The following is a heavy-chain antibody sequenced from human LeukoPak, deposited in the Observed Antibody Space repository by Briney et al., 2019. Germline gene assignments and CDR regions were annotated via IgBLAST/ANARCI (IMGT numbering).Heavy chain of an antibody. CDR3: ARVVDHDYGDYYLDY. CDR1: GFTFSSYG. Sequence: GGSLRLSCAASGFTFSSYGISWVRQAPGKGLEWVSAISASGGTTYYADSVKGRLTISRDNSKNTLYLQMNSLRAEDTAVYYCARVVDHDYGDYYLDYWGQGTLVTVSS. D-gene: IGHD4-17*01. J-gene: IGHJ4*02. CDR2: ISASGGTT. V-gene: IGHV3-23*01.